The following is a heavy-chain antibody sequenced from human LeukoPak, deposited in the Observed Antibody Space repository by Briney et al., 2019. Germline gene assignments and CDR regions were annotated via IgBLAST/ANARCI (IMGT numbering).Heavy chain of an antibody. Sequence: SQTLSLTCAVSGGSISSGGYSWSWIRQPPGKGLEWIGYIYHSGSTYYNPSLKSRVTISVDRSKNQFFLKLSSVTAADTAVYYCASFTPYYYDSSGSDAFDIWGQGTMVTVSS. J-gene: IGHJ3*02. CDR3: ASFTPYYYDSSGSDAFDI. CDR1: GGSISSGGYS. CDR2: IYHSGST. V-gene: IGHV4-30-2*01. D-gene: IGHD3-22*01.